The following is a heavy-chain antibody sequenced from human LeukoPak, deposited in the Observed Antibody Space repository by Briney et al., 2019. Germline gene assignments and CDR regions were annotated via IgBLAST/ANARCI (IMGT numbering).Heavy chain of an antibody. Sequence: GESLKISCKGSGYSFTSYWIGWVRQMPGKGLEWMGIIYPGDSDTRYSPSFQGQVTISADKSISTAYLQWSSLKASDTAMYYCASGGPWEVGATTAFDIWGQGTMVTVSS. J-gene: IGHJ3*02. V-gene: IGHV5-51*01. D-gene: IGHD1-26*01. CDR3: ASGGPWEVGATTAFDI. CDR2: IYPGDSDT. CDR1: GYSFTSYW.